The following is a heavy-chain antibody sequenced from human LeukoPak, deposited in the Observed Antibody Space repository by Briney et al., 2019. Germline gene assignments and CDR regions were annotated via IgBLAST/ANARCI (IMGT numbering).Heavy chain of an antibody. V-gene: IGHV4-59*08. CDR3: ARHAAAALKYYYGMDV. D-gene: IGHD6-13*01. J-gene: IGHJ6*02. CDR1: GGSISSYY. CDR2: IYYSGST. Sequence: TSETLSLTCTVSGGSISSYYWSWIRQPPGKGLEWIGYIYYSGSTNYNPSLKSRVTISVDTSKNQFSLKLSSVTAADTAVYYCARHAAAALKYYYGMDVWGQGTTVTVSS.